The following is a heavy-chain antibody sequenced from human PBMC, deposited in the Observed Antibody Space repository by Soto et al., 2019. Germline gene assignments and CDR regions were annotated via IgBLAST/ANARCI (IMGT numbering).Heavy chain of an antibody. Sequence: PSETLSLTGSVCGGSMNMGSHSWNWIRQSAGKGVEWIGFVYYSGTTHYNPALNSRVPTSLHRAKSQFSLQLRSVTAAGTAVNFCAKELFRYDDGICPSPDNWFDPWSQGTLVTVSS. D-gene: IGHD3-22*01. J-gene: IGHJ5*02. CDR3: AKELFRYDDGICPSPDNWFDP. V-gene: IGHV4-30-2*06. CDR1: GGSMNMGSHS. CDR2: VYYSGTT.